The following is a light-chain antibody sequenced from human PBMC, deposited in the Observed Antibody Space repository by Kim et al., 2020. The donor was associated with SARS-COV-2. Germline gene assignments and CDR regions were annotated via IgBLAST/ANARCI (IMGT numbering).Light chain of an antibody. J-gene: IGKJ1*01. CDR2: WAS. CDR3: QQYYTTPQT. Sequence: ATINCKSSQSVLYSSNNKNYLAWYQQRPGQPPKLLIYWASTRESGVPDRFSGSGSGTDFTLTISSRQAEDVAVYYCQQYYTTPQTFGQGTKVEIK. V-gene: IGKV4-1*01. CDR1: QSVLYSSNNKNY.